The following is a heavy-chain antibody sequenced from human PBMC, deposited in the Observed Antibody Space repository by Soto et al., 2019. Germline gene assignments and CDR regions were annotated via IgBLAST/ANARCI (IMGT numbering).Heavy chain of an antibody. D-gene: IGHD3-22*01. V-gene: IGHV1-18*01. J-gene: IGHJ6*02. CDR2: ISAYNGNT. Sequence: ASVKVSCKASGYTFTSYGISWVRQAPGQGLEWMGWISAYNGNTNYAQKLQGRVTMTTDTSTSTAYMELSSPRSEDTAVYYCARYFNYYDSTGMDVWGQGTTVTVSS. CDR1: GYTFTSYG. CDR3: ARYFNYYDSTGMDV.